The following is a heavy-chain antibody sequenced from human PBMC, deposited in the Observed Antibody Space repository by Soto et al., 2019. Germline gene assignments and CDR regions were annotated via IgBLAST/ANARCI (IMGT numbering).Heavy chain of an antibody. D-gene: IGHD6-19*01. CDR3: AKDLVAVAGTASGRFDY. CDR1: GFTFSSYA. J-gene: IGHJ4*02. V-gene: IGHV3-23*01. Sequence: GGSLRLSCAASGFTFSSYAMSWVRQAPGKGLEWVSAISGSGGSTYYADSVKGRFTISRDNSKNTLYLQMNSLRAEDTAVYYCAKDLVAVAGTASGRFDYWGQGTLVTVSS. CDR2: ISGSGGST.